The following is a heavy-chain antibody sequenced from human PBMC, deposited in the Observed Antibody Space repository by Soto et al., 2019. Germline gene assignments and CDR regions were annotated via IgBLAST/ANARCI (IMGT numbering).Heavy chain of an antibody. CDR2: IYSGGST. J-gene: IGHJ6*03. V-gene: IGHV3-53*04. CDR3: ARERAYCSSTSCYVYYYYMDV. D-gene: IGHD2-2*01. Sequence: PGGSLRLSCAASGFTVSSNYMSWVRQAPGKGLEWVSVIYSGGSTYYADSVKGRFTISRHNSKNTLYLQMNSLRAEDTAVYYCARERAYCSSTSCYVYYYYMDVWGKGTTVTVSS. CDR1: GFTVSSNY.